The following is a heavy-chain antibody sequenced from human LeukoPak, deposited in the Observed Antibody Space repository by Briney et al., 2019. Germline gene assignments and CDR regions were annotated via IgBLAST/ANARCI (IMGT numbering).Heavy chain of an antibody. CDR1: GFTLTNYV. CDR2: ISSSGGST. J-gene: IGHJ5*02. Sequence: QAGGSLRLSCAASGFTLTNYVWTWIRQAPGKGLEWVSTISSSGGSTYHADSVKGRFTISRDNTKNSLYLQMNSLRAEDTAVYYCARGPPLFDPWGQETLVTVSS. V-gene: IGHV3-23*01. CDR3: ARGPPLFDP.